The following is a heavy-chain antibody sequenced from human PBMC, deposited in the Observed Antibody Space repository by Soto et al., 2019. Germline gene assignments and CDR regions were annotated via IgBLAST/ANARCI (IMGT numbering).Heavy chain of an antibody. J-gene: IGHJ5*02. V-gene: IGHV1-18*01. CDR1: GYTFTSYG. CDR3: ARVRVKDIVVVVAAHYNWFDP. D-gene: IGHD2-15*01. Sequence: ASVKVSCKASGYTFTSYGISWVRQEHGQGLEWMGWISAYNGNTNYAQKLQGRVTMTTDTSTSTAYMELRSLRSDDTAVYYCARVRVKDIVVVVAAHYNWFDPWGQGTLVTVSS. CDR2: ISAYNGNT.